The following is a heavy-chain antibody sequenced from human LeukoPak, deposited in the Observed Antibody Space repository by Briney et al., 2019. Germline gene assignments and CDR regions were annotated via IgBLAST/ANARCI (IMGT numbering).Heavy chain of an antibody. CDR2: IRSDGRTT. J-gene: IGHJ2*01. CDR1: GFTFSTYW. CDR3: AREGATDWYFHL. D-gene: IGHD5-12*01. Sequence: QSGGSLRLSCAVSGFTFSTYWMHWVRQAPGKGLVWVSHIRSDGRTTTYADSVKGRFTISRDNAKNTLYLQMNSLRAEDTAVYYCAREGATDWYFHLWGRGTLVTVSS. V-gene: IGHV3-74*01.